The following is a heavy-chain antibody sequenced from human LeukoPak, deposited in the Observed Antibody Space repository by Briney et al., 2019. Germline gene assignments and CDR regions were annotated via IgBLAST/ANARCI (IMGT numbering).Heavy chain of an antibody. CDR1: GFTFSSYS. V-gene: IGHV3-21*01. CDR2: ISSSSSYI. J-gene: IGHJ4*02. D-gene: IGHD6-19*01. CDR3: ARDPMAVAGKIFDY. Sequence: GGSLRLSCAASGFTFSSYSMNWVRQAPGKGLEWVTSISSSSSYIYYADSVKGRFTISRDNAKNSLYLQMNSLRAEDTAVYYCARDPMAVAGKIFDYWGQGTLVTVSS.